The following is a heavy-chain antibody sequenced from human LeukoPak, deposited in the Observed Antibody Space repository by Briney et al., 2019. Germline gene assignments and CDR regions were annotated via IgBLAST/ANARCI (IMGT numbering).Heavy chain of an antibody. CDR3: ARDPLCSGGSCYDY. Sequence: SETLSLTCTVSGGSISSYYWSWIRQPAGKGLEWIGRIYTSGSTNYNPSLKSRVTMSVDTSKNQFSLKLSSVTAADTAVYYCARDPLCSGGSCYDYWGQGTLVTVSS. J-gene: IGHJ4*02. CDR2: IYTSGST. V-gene: IGHV4-4*07. D-gene: IGHD2-15*01. CDR1: GGSISSYY.